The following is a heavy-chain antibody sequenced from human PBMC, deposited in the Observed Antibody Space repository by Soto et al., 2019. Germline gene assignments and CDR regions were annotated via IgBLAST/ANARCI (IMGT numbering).Heavy chain of an antibody. J-gene: IGHJ5*02. D-gene: IGHD2-2*01. CDR1: GGSISSSNW. CDR2: IYHSGST. Sequence: QVQLQESGPGLVKPSGTLSLTCAVSGGSISSSNWWSWVRQPPGKGLEWIGEIYHSGSTNYNPSLKIRVTISVGKSKNKFSLKLSSVTAADTAVYYCARDGPLVPAANYRYNWFDPWGQGTLVTVSS. CDR3: ARDGPLVPAANYRYNWFDP. V-gene: IGHV4-4*02.